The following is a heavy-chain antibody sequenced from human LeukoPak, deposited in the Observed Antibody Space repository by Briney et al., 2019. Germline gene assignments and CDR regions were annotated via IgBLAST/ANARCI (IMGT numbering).Heavy chain of an antibody. CDR2: IYYTGYT. Sequence: PSETLSLTCTGFGDSITNSYWTWIRLPPGKGLEWIAYIYYTGYTNYNPSLKSRVSISVDTSKNQLSLKLISVTAADTAVYYCARAPIGSVDYWGPGAQVTVSS. V-gene: IGHV4-59*01. J-gene: IGHJ4*02. CDR1: GDSITNSY. D-gene: IGHD1-1*01. CDR3: ARAPIGSVDY.